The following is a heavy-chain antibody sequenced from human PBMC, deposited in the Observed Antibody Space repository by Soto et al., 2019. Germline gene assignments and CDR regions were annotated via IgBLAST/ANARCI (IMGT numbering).Heavy chain of an antibody. CDR1: GFTFSSYG. CDR3: ARGAQNGTILRYFDWYLDY. CDR2: IWYDGSNK. V-gene: IGHV3-33*01. D-gene: IGHD3-9*01. J-gene: IGHJ4*02. Sequence: TGGSLRLSCAASGFTFSSYGMHWVRQAPGKGLEWVAVIWYDGSNKYYADSVKGRFTISRDNSKNTLYLQMNSLRAEDTAVYYCARGAQNGTILRYFDWYLDYWGQGTLVTVSS.